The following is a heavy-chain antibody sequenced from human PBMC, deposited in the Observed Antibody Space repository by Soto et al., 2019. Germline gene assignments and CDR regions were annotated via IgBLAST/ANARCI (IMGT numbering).Heavy chain of an antibody. CDR3: ARELAALNWFDP. CDR2: ISSSSSTI. D-gene: IGHD1-1*01. V-gene: IGHV3-48*02. Sequence: EVQLVESGGGLVQPGGSLRLSCAAAGFTFSSYSMNWVRQAPGKGLEWVSYISSSSSTIYYADSVKGRFTISRDNAKNSLSLQMSSLRDEDTAVYYCARELAALNWFDPWGQGTLVTVSS. CDR1: GFTFSSYS. J-gene: IGHJ5*02.